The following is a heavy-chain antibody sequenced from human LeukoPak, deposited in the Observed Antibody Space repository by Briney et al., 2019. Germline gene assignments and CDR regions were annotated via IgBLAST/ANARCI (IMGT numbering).Heavy chain of an antibody. CDR1: GSTFSSYA. CDR2: ISYDGSNK. V-gene: IGHV3-30-3*01. CDR3: ASNYYDSSGYFAPAFDI. D-gene: IGHD3-22*01. Sequence: GGSLRLSCAASGSTFSSYAMHWVRQAPGKGLEWVAVISYDGSNKYYADSVKGRFTISRDNSKNTLYLQMNSLRAEDTAVYYCASNYYDSSGYFAPAFDIWGQGTMVTVSS. J-gene: IGHJ3*02.